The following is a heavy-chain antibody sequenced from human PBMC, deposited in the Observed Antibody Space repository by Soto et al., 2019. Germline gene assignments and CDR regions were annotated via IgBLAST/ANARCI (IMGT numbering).Heavy chain of an antibody. J-gene: IGHJ6*02. CDR1: GGSFRGYY. CDR3: ARGHGSGDDSYGLYV. V-gene: IGHV4-34*01. D-gene: IGHD3-10*01. Sequence: QVQLQQWGAVLLKPSETLSLTCAVYGGSFRGYYWTWIRQPPGKVLEWIGEIIHSGRTNYNPSLKSRVTISVDTSKNIFSLKLSSVTASDTAVYYCARGHGSGDDSYGLYVWGQGTTVTFS. CDR2: IIHSGRT.